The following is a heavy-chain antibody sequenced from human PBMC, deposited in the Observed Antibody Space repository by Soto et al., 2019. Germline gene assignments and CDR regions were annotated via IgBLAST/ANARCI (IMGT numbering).Heavy chain of an antibody. J-gene: IGHJ3*02. V-gene: IGHV4-59*08. CDR2: VFFTGRT. CDR3: ARRVNDAFDI. Sequence: SETLSLTCTVSGGFISSYDWNWIRQPPGKGLEWIGYVFFTGRTNYNPSLKSRLTIAVDTSKKQFSLKLSSVTAADTAVYYCARRVNDAFDIWAQGTMVPVSS. CDR1: GGFISSYD.